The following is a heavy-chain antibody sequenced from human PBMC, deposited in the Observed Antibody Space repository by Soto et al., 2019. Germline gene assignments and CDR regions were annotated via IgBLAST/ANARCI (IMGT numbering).Heavy chain of an antibody. J-gene: IGHJ6*03. V-gene: IGHV4-59*01. CDR3: ARDFGYYYYMDV. D-gene: IGHD3-3*01. CDR1: GGSISSYY. Sequence: PSETLSLTCTVSGGSISSYYWSWIRQPPGKGLEWIGYIYYSGSTNYNPSLKSRVTISVDTSKNQFSLKLSSVTAADTAVYYCARDFGYYYYMDVWGKGTTVTVSS. CDR2: IYYSGST.